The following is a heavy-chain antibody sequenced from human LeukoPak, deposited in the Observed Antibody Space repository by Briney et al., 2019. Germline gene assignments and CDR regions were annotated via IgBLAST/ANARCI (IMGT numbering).Heavy chain of an antibody. J-gene: IGHJ1*01. D-gene: IGHD3/OR15-3a*01. CDR2: IYASGST. Sequence: SETLSLTCTVSSGSISSYYWSWIRQPAGKGLEWIGRIYASGSTGYNPSLKGRVTISVDTSKNQFSLKLSSVTAADTAVYYCASGLYEVLFPYRGEYLHHWGQGTLVIVSS. CDR1: SGSISSYY. CDR3: ASGLYEVLFPYRGEYLHH. V-gene: IGHV4-4*07.